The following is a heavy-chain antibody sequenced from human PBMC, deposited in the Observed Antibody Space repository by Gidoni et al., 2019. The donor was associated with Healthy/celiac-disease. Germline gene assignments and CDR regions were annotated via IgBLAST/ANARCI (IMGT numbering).Heavy chain of an antibody. J-gene: IGHJ4*02. Sequence: QVQLVQSGAEVKKPGASVKVSCKASGYTFTSYYMPWVRQAPGQGLAGMGIINPRGGSTIYAQKFQGRVTMTRDTSTITVYMELSSLSSEDTAVYYFARDLKKVPDSSYYFDYWGQGTLVTVSS. CDR3: ARDLKKVPDSSYYFDY. V-gene: IGHV1-46*01. D-gene: IGHD3-22*01. CDR2: INPRGGST. CDR1: GYTFTSYY.